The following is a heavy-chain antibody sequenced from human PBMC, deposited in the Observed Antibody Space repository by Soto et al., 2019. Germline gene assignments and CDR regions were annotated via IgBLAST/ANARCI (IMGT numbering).Heavy chain of an antibody. V-gene: IGHV4-39*01. J-gene: IGHJ5*02. CDR3: ARAMITFGGVIVGAALNWFDP. Sequence: QLQLQESGPGLVKPSETLSLTCTVSGGSISSSSYYWGWLRQPPGKGLEWIGSIYYSGSTYYTPSLKRRVTIYVDTCKNQFSLKLSSVTAADTAVYYCARAMITFGGVIVGAALNWFDPWGQGTLVTVSS. CDR2: IYYSGST. D-gene: IGHD3-16*02. CDR1: GGSISSSSYY.